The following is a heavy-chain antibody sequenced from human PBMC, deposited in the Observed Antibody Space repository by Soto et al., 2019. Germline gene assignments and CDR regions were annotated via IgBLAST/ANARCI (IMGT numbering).Heavy chain of an antibody. D-gene: IGHD3-10*01. Sequence: SETLSLTCTVSGGSISSGGYYWSWIRQHPGKGLEWIGYIYYSGSTYYNPSLKSRVTISVDTSKNQFSLKLSSVTAADTAVYYCARDISGSGSYFGWFAPWGQGTLVTVSS. CDR3: ARDISGSGSYFGWFAP. J-gene: IGHJ5*02. V-gene: IGHV4-31*03. CDR2: IYYSGST. CDR1: GGSISSGGYY.